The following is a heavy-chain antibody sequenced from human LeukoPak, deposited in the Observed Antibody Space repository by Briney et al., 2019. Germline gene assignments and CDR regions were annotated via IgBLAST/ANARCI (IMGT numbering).Heavy chain of an antibody. J-gene: IGHJ4*02. Sequence: QTGGSLRLSCAASGFTFSSYAMNWVRQAPGKGLEWVSGISGSGGSTFDADSVKGRFTISRDNSKSTLYLQMNSLRAEDTAVYYCANAPAYGLPLYWGQGTLVSVSS. CDR2: ISGSGGST. CDR1: GFTFSSYA. CDR3: ANAPAYGLPLY. V-gene: IGHV3-23*01. D-gene: IGHD4-17*01.